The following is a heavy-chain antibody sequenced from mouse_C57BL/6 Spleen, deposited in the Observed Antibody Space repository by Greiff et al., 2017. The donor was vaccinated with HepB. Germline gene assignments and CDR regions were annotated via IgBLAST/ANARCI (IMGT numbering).Heavy chain of an antibody. CDR3: ARFNVDYNGSSYENAMDD. Sequence: EVQLQHSGPELVKPGASVKISCKASGYTFTDYYMDWVKQSHGKSLEWIGDINPNNGGTIYNQKFKGKATLTVDKSSSTAYMELRSLTSEDTAFFDCARFNVDYNGSSYENAMDDWGQGTSVTVSS. CDR1: GYTFTDYY. V-gene: IGHV1-18*01. CDR2: INPNNGGT. J-gene: IGHJ4*01. D-gene: IGHD1-1*01.